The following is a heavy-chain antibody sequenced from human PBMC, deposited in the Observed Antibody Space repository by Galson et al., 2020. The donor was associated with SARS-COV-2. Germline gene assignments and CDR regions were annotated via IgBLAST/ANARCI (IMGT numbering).Heavy chain of an antibody. CDR2: IYYSGST. D-gene: IGHD3-3*01. CDR1: GGSISSGDYY. Sequence: ETSETLSLTCTVSGGSISSGDYYWSWIRQPPGKGLEWIGYIYYSGSTYYNPSLKSRVTISVDTSKNQFSLKPSSVTAADTAVYYCARARRITIFGVVTNFDYWGQGTLVTVSS. V-gene: IGHV4-30-4*01. J-gene: IGHJ4*02. CDR3: ARARRITIFGVVTNFDY.